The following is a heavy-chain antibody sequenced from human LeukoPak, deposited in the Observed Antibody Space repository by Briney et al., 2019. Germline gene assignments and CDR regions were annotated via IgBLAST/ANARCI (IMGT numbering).Heavy chain of an antibody. Sequence: SETLSLTCAVYGGSFSGYYWSWIRQPPGKGLEWIGEINHSGSTNYNPSLKSRVTISVDTSKNQFSLKLSSVTAADTAVYYCARAGRQSSGHMGHWGQGTLVTVSS. D-gene: IGHD3-22*01. V-gene: IGHV4-34*01. J-gene: IGHJ4*02. CDR3: ARAGRQSSGHMGH. CDR1: GGSFSGYY. CDR2: INHSGST.